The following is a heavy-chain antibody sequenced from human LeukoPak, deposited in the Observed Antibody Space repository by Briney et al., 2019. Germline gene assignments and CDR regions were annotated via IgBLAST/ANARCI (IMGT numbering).Heavy chain of an antibody. V-gene: IGHV4-39*07. D-gene: IGHD2-2*01. Sequence: SETLSLTCTVSGGSISSSSYYWGWIRQPPGKGLEWIGSIYYSGSTNYNPSLKSRVTISVDTSKNQFSLKLSSVTAADTAVYYCARAYCSSTSCYDRAFDIWGQGTMVTVSS. CDR3: ARAYCSSTSCYDRAFDI. CDR2: IYYSGST. CDR1: GGSISSSSYY. J-gene: IGHJ3*02.